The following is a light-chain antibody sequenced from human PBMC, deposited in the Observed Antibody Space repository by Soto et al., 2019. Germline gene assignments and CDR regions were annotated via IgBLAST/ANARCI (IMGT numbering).Light chain of an antibody. CDR3: QHYNSWPRA. CDR1: QSVSSN. V-gene: IGKV3-15*01. Sequence: EIVMTQSPATLSVSPGERATLSCRVSQSVSSNLAWYQQKPGQAPRLLIYGASTRATGIPDRFSGSGSGTESTLTISSLQPEDFAVYYCQHYNSWPRAFGQGTKLDIK. J-gene: IGKJ2*01. CDR2: GAS.